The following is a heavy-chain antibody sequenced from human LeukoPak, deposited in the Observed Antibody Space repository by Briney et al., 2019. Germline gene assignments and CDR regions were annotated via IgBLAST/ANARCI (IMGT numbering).Heavy chain of an antibody. Sequence: PGGSLRLSCAASGFTFSSYWMSWVRQAPGKGLQMVANINQDGSEKYSVDSVKGRFTISRDNAKNSLYLQMNSLRAEDTAVYYCAREYYSDSSGSDYWGQGTLVTVSS. CDR3: AREYYSDSSGSDY. J-gene: IGHJ4*02. D-gene: IGHD3-22*01. CDR1: GFTFSSYW. CDR2: INQDGSEK. V-gene: IGHV3-7*05.